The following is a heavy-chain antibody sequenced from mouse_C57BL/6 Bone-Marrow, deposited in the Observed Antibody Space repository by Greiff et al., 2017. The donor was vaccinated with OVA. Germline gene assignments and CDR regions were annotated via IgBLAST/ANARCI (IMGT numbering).Heavy chain of an antibody. CDR2: INPNNGGT. J-gene: IGHJ3*01. Sequence: VQLQQSGPELVKPGASVKISCKASGYTFTDYYMNWVKQSHGKSLEWIGDINPNNGGTSYNQKFKGKATLTVDKSSSTAYMELRSLTSEDSAVYYCANWDVGWFAYWGQGTLVTVSA. D-gene: IGHD4-1*01. V-gene: IGHV1-26*01. CDR1: GYTFTDYY. CDR3: ANWDVGWFAY.